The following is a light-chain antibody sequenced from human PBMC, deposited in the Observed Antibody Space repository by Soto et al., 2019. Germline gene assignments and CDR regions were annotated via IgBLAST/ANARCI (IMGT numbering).Light chain of an antibody. CDR3: QQYNNWPPT. CDR1: QSVSSN. J-gene: IGKJ2*01. Sequence: EIVMTQSPATLSVSPGERATLSCRASQSVSSNLVWYQQKRGQAPRLLIYGASTRATGIPARFSGSGSGTEFTLTISNLQSEDFAVYYCQQYNNWPPTFGQGTKLEIK. V-gene: IGKV3-15*01. CDR2: GAS.